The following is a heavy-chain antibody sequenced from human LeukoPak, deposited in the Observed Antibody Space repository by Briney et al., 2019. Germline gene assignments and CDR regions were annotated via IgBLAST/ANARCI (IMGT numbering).Heavy chain of an antibody. CDR2: IHRSGST. J-gene: IGHJ4*02. D-gene: IGHD1-14*01. Sequence: PWETLSLTCSVSGGSISNYYWSWIRQPPGKGLEWIGEIHRSGSTNYNPSLQSRVTISIDRSKNQIALELSSVTAADTAVYYCAREIVGGFNPGAYWGQGTLVTVSS. CDR3: AREIVGGFNPGAY. V-gene: IGHV4-59*12. CDR1: GGSISNYY.